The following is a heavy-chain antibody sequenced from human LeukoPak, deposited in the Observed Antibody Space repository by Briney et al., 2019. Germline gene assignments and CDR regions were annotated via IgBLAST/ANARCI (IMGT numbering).Heavy chain of an antibody. Sequence: APVKVSCKASGYTFTSYYMHWVRQAPGQGLEWMGIINPSGGSTSYAQKFQGRVTMTRDMSTSTVYMELSSLRSEDTAVYYCARSRGDYGGFDYWGQGTLVTVSS. V-gene: IGHV1-46*01. CDR2: INPSGGST. CDR3: ARSRGDYGGFDY. D-gene: IGHD4-23*01. J-gene: IGHJ4*02. CDR1: GYTFTSYY.